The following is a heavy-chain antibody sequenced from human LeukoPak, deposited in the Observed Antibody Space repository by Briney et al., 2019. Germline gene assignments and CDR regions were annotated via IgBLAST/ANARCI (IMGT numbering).Heavy chain of an antibody. Sequence: GGSLRLSCAASGFTFSSYSMNWVRQAPGKGLEWVSYIGSSSSTIYYADSVKGRFTISRDNAKNSLYLQMNSLIAEDTAVYYCARDEAYYDFWSGYYRGGAFDIWGQGTMVTVSS. J-gene: IGHJ3*02. CDR3: ARDEAYYDFWSGYYRGGAFDI. D-gene: IGHD3-3*01. CDR2: IGSSSSTI. V-gene: IGHV3-48*01. CDR1: GFTFSSYS.